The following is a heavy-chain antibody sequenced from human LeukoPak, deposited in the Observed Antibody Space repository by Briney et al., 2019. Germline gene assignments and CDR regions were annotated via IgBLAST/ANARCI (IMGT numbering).Heavy chain of an antibody. CDR1: GGTFSSSA. CDR3: ARDQGLTAPPPYGLDV. J-gene: IGHJ6*02. CDR2: IIPVLNIT. Sequence: ASVKVSCKTSGGTFSSSAITWVRQAPGQGLEWMGRIIPVLNITTYAQKFQGSVTITADTSTSTVYMELSSLRSEETAVYYCARDQGLTAPPPYGLDVWGEGTTVIVSS. V-gene: IGHV1-69*04. D-gene: IGHD5-18*01.